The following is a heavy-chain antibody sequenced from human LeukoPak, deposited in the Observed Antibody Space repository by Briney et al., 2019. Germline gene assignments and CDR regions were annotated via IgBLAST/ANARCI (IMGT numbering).Heavy chain of an antibody. Sequence: AGGSLRLSCAASGFTFSSYAMSWVRQAPGKGLEWVSAISGSGGSTYYADSVKGRFTISRDNSKNTLYLQMNSLRAEDTAVYYCAKGYEIVVVITTLDFDYWGQGTLVTVSS. CDR3: AKGYEIVVVITTLDFDY. V-gene: IGHV3-23*01. D-gene: IGHD3-22*01. J-gene: IGHJ4*02. CDR1: GFTFSSYA. CDR2: ISGSGGST.